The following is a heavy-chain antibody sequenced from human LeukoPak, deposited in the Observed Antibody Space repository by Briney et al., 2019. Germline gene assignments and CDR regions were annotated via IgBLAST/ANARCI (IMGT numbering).Heavy chain of an antibody. Sequence: PGGSLRLSCAASGFPFNAYWMTWVRQAPGKGLVWVSRISPTGSTTSYADSVKGRFTVSRDNAKNTLYLQVNNLRAEDTAVYYCARGPNSNWSGLDFWGQGTLLTVSS. D-gene: IGHD6-6*01. CDR3: ARGPNSNWSGLDF. CDR2: ISPTGSTT. CDR1: GFPFNAYW. V-gene: IGHV3-74*01. J-gene: IGHJ4*02.